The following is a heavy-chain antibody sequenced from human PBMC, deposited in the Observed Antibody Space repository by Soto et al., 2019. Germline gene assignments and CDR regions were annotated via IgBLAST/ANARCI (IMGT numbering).Heavy chain of an antibody. CDR2: IYYSGST. D-gene: IGHD6-19*01. CDR3: ATKPFSVPGHP. J-gene: IGHJ5*02. CDR1: GGSISSYY. V-gene: IGHV4-59*01. Sequence: PSETLSLTCTVSGGSISSYYWSWIRQPPGKGLEWIGYIYYSGSTNYNPSLKSRVTISVDTSKNQFSLKLTSAPAADTAVYYCATKPFSVPGHPWGQGTLVTVSS.